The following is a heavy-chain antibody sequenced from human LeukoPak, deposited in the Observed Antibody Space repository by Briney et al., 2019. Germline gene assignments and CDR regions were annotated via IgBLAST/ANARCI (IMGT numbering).Heavy chain of an antibody. CDR3: ASGSGWTLEY. CDR1: GFTMASGW. CDR2: IKEDGSDK. D-gene: IGHD6-19*01. V-gene: IGHV3-7*01. Sequence: LWLTCAGSGFTMASGWMTWVRESPGKELEWVAIIKEDGSDKLYVDSVKGRFTISRDNAKKSLYLQMDNVRAEDTAVYYCASGSGWTLEYWGQGTHVDVCS. J-gene: IGHJ4*02.